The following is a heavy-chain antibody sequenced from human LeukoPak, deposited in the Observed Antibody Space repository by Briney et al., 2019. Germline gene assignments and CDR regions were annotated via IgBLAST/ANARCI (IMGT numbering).Heavy chain of an antibody. CDR3: ARDLGSDSTSYFDY. Sequence: GGSLRLSCAASGFTFSGSYMSWVRQAPGKGLEWVSYISSSGSNMYYANSVKGRFTISRDNAKNSSYLLMNSLRAEDTAVYYCARDLGSDSTSYFDYWGQGTLVNVSS. CDR2: ISSSGSNM. V-gene: IGHV3-11*01. J-gene: IGHJ4*02. CDR1: GFTFSGSY. D-gene: IGHD3-22*01.